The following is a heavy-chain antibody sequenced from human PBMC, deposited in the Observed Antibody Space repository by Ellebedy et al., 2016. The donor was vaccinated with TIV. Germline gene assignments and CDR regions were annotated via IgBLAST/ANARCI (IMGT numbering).Heavy chain of an antibody. Sequence: GSLRLSXSVSGGSISRSGYYWAWIRQPPGKGLEWIGNIHYSGSTYYNSSLKSRVTMSVDTSKYQISLKLSSVTAADTALYFCARQITLLSNYWYFDVWGRGTLVTVSS. CDR1: GGSISRSGYY. CDR3: ARQITLLSNYWYFDV. J-gene: IGHJ2*01. D-gene: IGHD3-10*01. V-gene: IGHV4-39*01. CDR2: IHYSGST.